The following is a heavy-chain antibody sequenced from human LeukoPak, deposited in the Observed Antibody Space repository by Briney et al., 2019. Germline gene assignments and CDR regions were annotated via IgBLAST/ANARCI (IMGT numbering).Heavy chain of an antibody. CDR3: ARDSRGYYYYGMDV. CDR1: GFTFSDYY. V-gene: IGHV3-11*01. J-gene: IGHJ6*02. CDR2: ISNTVSPI. Sequence: GGSLRLSCAASGFTFSDYYMSWIRQAPGKGLEWVSYISNTVSPIYYADSVRGRFTISRDNVENSLYLQMNGLRAEDTAVYYCARDSRGYYYYGMDVWGQGTTVTVSS. D-gene: IGHD6-13*01.